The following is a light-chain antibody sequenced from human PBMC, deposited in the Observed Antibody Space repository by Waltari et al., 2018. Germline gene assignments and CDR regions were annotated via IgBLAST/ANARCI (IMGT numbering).Light chain of an antibody. Sequence: QSVLTQPPSASGSPGQSVTISCTGTSSDVGGNNYVSWYQQHPGKAPKLMIYEVTKRPSGVPARSSGSKSGNTASLTVSGLQAEDEADYYCSSYGGSKVFGGGTKLTVL. CDR1: SSDVGGNNY. V-gene: IGLV2-8*01. CDR2: EVT. CDR3: SSYGGSKV. J-gene: IGLJ3*02.